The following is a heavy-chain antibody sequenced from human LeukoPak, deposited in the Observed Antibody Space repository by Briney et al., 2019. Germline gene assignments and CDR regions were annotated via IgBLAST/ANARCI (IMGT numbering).Heavy chain of an antibody. Sequence: SVKVSCKASGGTFSSYTIGWVRLAPGQGLEWMGRIIPILGIANYAQKFQGRVTITADKSTSTAYMELSSLRSEDTAVYYCARPYYYDSSGWDAFDIWGQGTMVTVSS. V-gene: IGHV1-69*02. J-gene: IGHJ3*02. CDR3: ARPYYYDSSGWDAFDI. CDR1: GGTFSSYT. CDR2: IIPILGIA. D-gene: IGHD3-22*01.